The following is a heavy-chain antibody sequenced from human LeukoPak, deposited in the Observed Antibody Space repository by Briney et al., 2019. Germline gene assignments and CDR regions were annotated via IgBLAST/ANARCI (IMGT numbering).Heavy chain of an antibody. V-gene: IGHV1-69*05. J-gene: IGHJ4*02. CDR1: GGTFSSYA. CDR2: IIPIFGTA. Sequence: GASVKVSCKASGGTFSSYAISWVRQAPGQGLEWMGGIIPIFGTANYAQKFQGRVTITTDESTSTAYMELSSLRSEDTAVYYCARGYDSSGLAFDYWGQGTLVTVSS. CDR3: ARGYDSSGLAFDY. D-gene: IGHD3-22*01.